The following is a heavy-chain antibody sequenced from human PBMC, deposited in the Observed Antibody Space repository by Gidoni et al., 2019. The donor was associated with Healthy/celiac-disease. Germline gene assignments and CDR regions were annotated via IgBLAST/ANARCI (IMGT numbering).Heavy chain of an antibody. CDR1: GFPCRSFE. D-gene: IGHD2-15*01. CDR2: ISSSCSTI. CDR3: ARGGYCSGGSCYFDY. J-gene: IGHJ4*02. Sequence: EVQLVESGGGLVQPGGSRRLSGAASGFPCRSFELNWVRQAPGSGLEGVLYISSSCSTIYYSDSVTGRFTISRDNAKNSLYLQMISLRAEDTAVYYCARGGYCSGGSCYFDYWGQGTLVTVSS. V-gene: IGHV3-48*03.